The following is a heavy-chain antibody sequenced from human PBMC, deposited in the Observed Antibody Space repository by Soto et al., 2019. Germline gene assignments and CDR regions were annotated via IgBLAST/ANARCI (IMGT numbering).Heavy chain of an antibody. CDR2: ISGSGGMT. CDR1: GFNFNKYA. J-gene: IGHJ3*02. D-gene: IGHD3-10*01. CDR3: SKDRTMARGIRAFDI. V-gene: IGHV3-23*01. Sequence: EVQLLESGGGLVRPGESLRLSCAASGFNFNKYAMSWVRQTPGKGLQWISTISGSGGMTDYEDSVRGRFTFSIDHSKDTEHLQMTSLRANDTDVYYCSKDRTMARGIRAFDIWGQGTTVTISS.